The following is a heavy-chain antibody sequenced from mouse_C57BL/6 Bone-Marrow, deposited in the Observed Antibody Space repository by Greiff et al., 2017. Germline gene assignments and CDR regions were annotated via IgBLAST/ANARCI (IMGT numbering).Heavy chain of an antibody. Sequence: VQLQQPGAELVRPGSSVKLSCKASGYTFTSYWMDWVKQRPGQGLEWIGNIYPSDSETHYNQKFKDKATLTVDKSSSTAYMQLSSLTSEYSAVYYCASGNYYGSSYNFDYWGQGTTLTVSS. D-gene: IGHD1-1*01. CDR1: GYTFTSYW. V-gene: IGHV1-61*01. J-gene: IGHJ2*01. CDR3: ASGNYYGSSYNFDY. CDR2: IYPSDSET.